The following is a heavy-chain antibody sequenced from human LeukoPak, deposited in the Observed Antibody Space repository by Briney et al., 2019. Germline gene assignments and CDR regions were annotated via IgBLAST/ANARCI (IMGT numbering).Heavy chain of an antibody. J-gene: IGHJ6*02. CDR1: GGSISSYY. Sequence: PSETLSLTCTVSGGSISSYYWSWIRQPPGKGLEWIGYIYYSGSTNYNPSLKSRATISVDTSKNQFSLKLSSVTAADTAVYYCARGGIAAAGKSYYYYGMDVWGQGTTVTVS. V-gene: IGHV4-59*12. CDR3: ARGGIAAAGKSYYYYGMDV. CDR2: IYYSGST. D-gene: IGHD6-13*01.